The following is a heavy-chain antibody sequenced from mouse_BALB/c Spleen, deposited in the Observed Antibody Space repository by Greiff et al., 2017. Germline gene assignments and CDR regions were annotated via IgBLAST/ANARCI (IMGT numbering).Heavy chain of an antibody. V-gene: IGHV1-7*01. Sequence: VQLQQSGAELAKPGASVKMSCKASGYTFTSYWMHWVKQRPGQGLEWIGYINPSTGYTEYNQKFKDKATLTADKSSSTAYMQLSSLTSEDSAVYYCARLNWADYWGQGTSVTVSS. D-gene: IGHD4-1*02. J-gene: IGHJ4*01. CDR1: GYTFTSYW. CDR2: INPSTGYT. CDR3: ARLNWADY.